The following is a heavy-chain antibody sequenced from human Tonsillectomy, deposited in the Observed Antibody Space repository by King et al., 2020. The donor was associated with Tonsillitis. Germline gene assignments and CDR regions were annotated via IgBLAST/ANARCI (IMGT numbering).Heavy chain of an antibody. CDR1: GGSFTGYY. CDR3: ARAGGFCTGASCYADAFDI. CDR2: INHSGSS. Sequence: VQLQQWGAGLLKPSETLSLTCAVYGGSFTGYYWSWIRQPPGEGLEWIGEINHSGSSNYNPSLESRVTVSLDTSKNQFSLKLTSVTAADTALYYCARAGGFCTGASCYADAFDIWGQGTMVTVSS. V-gene: IGHV4-34*01. J-gene: IGHJ3*02. D-gene: IGHD2-2*01.